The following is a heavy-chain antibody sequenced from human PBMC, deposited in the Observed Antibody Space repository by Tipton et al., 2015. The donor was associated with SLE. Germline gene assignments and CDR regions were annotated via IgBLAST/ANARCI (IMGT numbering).Heavy chain of an antibody. J-gene: IGHJ4*02. Sequence: GLVKPSETLSLICAVSGDPISSTYCWGWIRQPPGKGLEWIGSAFYSGSTNYNPSLKSRVTISVDTSKNQFSLNLSSVTAADTAVYYCARGGERDYWGQGTLVTVSS. CDR3: ARGGERDY. CDR1: GDPISSTYC. V-gene: IGHV4-39*07. CDR2: AFYSGST. D-gene: IGHD2-21*01.